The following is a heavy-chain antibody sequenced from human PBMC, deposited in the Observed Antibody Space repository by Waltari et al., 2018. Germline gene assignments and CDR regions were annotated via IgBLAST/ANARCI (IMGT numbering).Heavy chain of an antibody. CDR1: GFRFRNNG. V-gene: IGHV3-7*01. J-gene: IGHJ4*02. CDR3: ARDWNWGFDY. D-gene: IGHD7-27*01. CDR2: MKEDGTQK. Sequence: EVQLVESGGGLVQPGGSLRLSCAASGFRFRNNGMSWVRQAPGKGLEWVANMKEDGTQKYYVDSVRGRFTISRDNTKNTLYLQMNSLRVEDTTVYYCARDWNWGFDYWGQGTLVTVSS.